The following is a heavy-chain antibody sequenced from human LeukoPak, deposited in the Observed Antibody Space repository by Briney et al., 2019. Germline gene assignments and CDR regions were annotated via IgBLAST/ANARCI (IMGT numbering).Heavy chain of an antibody. CDR3: ARGPRRYCSSTSCYMTFSNWFDP. D-gene: IGHD2-2*02. V-gene: IGHV4-39*07. Sequence: SETLSLTCTVSGGSISSSSYYWSWIRQPPGKGLEWIGEINHSGSTNYNPSLKSRVTISVDTSKNQFSLKLSSVTAADTAVYYCARGPRRYCSSTSCYMTFSNWFDPWGQGTLVTVSS. CDR2: INHSGST. CDR1: GGSISSSSYY. J-gene: IGHJ5*02.